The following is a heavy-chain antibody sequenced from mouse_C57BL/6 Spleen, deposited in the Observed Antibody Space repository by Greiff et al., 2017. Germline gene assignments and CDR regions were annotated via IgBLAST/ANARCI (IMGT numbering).Heavy chain of an antibody. Sequence: VQLQQSGAELAKPGASVKLSCKASGYTFTSSWMHWVKQRPGQGLEWIGYINPSSGYTKYNQKFKDKATLTADKSSSTAYMQLSSLTYEDSAVYYCARYYYGSSYVNYFDYWGQGTTLTVSS. V-gene: IGHV1-7*01. J-gene: IGHJ2*01. D-gene: IGHD1-1*01. CDR2: INPSSGYT. CDR3: ARYYYGSSYVNYFDY. CDR1: GYTFTSSW.